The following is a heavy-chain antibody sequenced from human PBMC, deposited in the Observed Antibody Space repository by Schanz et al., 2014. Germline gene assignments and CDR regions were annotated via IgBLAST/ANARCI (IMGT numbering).Heavy chain of an antibody. J-gene: IGHJ4*02. CDR3: AKVRYSSGWRGDYFDE. V-gene: IGHV3-23*01. Sequence: VQLLESGGGLIQPGGSLRLSCAASGFIFGSSVMAWVRQAPGKGLEWVSGITGASDHIDYAESVKGRFTISRDNSKSTLYLQMSSLRAEDTAVYYCAKVRYSSGWRGDYFDEWGQGTLVTVAS. CDR1: GFIFGSSV. D-gene: IGHD6-25*01. CDR2: ITGASDHI.